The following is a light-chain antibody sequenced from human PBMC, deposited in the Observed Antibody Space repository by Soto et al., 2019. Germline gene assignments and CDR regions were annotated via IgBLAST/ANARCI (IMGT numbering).Light chain of an antibody. V-gene: IGLV2-14*01. CDR1: SSDDGGYNY. CDR3: SSYTSSSTLGV. J-gene: IGLJ3*02. CDR2: DVS. Sequence: QSALTQPASVSGSPGQSITISCTGTSSDDGGYNYVSWYQQHPSKAPKHMIYDVSNRPSGVSNRCSGSKSGNTASLTISGLQAEYEADYYCSSYTSSSTLGVFGGGTKLTVL.